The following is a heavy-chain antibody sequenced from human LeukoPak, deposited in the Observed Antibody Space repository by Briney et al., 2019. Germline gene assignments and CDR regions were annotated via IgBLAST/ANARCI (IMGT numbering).Heavy chain of an antibody. V-gene: IGHV1-2*06. D-gene: IGHD1-26*01. CDR3: TRESGSYHGNDY. J-gene: IGHJ4*02. CDR2: INPNNGAT. Sequence: ASVKVSCTASGYTFTGYYMHWVRQAPGQGLEWMGRINPNNGATNYAQKLQGRVTITGDTSISTAYMELSSLRSDDTAVYYCTRESGSYHGNDYWGQGTLVTVSS. CDR1: GYTFTGYY.